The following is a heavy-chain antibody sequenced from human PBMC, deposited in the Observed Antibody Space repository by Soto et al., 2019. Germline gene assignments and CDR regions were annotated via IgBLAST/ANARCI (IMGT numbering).Heavy chain of an antibody. CDR3: AKVIRSPAMAPNWFDP. D-gene: IGHD5-18*01. CDR2: ISGSGGST. J-gene: IGHJ5*02. V-gene: IGHV3-23*01. Sequence: PGGSLRLSCAASGFTFSSYAMCWVRQAPGKGLEWVSAISGSGGSTYYADSVKGRFTISRDNSKNTLYLQMNSLRAEDTAVYYCAKVIRSPAMAPNWFDPWGQGTLVTVSS. CDR1: GFTFSSYA.